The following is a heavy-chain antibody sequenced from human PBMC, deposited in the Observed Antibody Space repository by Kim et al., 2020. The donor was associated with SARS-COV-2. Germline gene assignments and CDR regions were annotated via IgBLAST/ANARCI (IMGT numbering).Heavy chain of an antibody. CDR1: GFTFSNAW. D-gene: IGHD2-21*01. CDR2: IKKKSDVATI. J-gene: IGHJ4*02. V-gene: IGHV3-15*01. CDR3: TSGLGRKDFDS. Sequence: GGSLRLSCAASGFTFSNAWMSWVRQAPGKGLEWVGRIKKKSDVATIDYAAPVKGTFTISRDDAKNKMYLHMISLRSEENAVYDYTSGLGRKDFDSCGQG.